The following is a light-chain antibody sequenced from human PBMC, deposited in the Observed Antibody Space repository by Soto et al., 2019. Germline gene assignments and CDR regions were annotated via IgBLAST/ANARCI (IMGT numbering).Light chain of an antibody. J-gene: IGKJ2*01. CDR2: KAS. CDR1: QSISSW. Sequence: DIQMTQSPSTLSASVGDRVTITCRASQSISSWLAWYHQKPGKAPKLLIYKASTLESGVPSRFSGSGSGTEFTLTISSLQPDDFATYYCQHYNSYQYTFGQGTKLEIK. CDR3: QHYNSYQYT. V-gene: IGKV1-5*03.